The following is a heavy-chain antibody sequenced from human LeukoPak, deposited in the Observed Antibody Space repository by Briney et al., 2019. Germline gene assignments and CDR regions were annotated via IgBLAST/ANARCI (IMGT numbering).Heavy chain of an antibody. D-gene: IGHD3-10*01. CDR3: ARVVGSGSYYNVAGFDP. V-gene: IGHV4-59*01. J-gene: IGHJ5*02. CDR2: XYYSGST. Sequence: SETLSLTCTVSGGSISSXXXXXXRQPPGKGLXXXXXXYYSGSTNYNPSLKSRVTIXVDTSKNQFSLKLSSVTAADTAVYYCARVVGSGSYYNVAGFDPWGQGTLVTVSS. CDR1: GGSISSXX.